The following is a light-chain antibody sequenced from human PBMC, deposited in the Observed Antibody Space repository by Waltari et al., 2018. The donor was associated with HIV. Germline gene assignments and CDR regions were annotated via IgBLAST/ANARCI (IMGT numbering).Light chain of an antibody. CDR2: GRN. CDR3: NARDSGANHYV. J-gene: IGLJ1*01. Sequence: SSALTQDPAVSVALGQTVRITCQGDSLRSYYASWYQQKPGQAPVVVIYGRNKRPSGIPDRFSGSTSGNTASLTITGAQAEDEAHYYSNARDSGANHYVFGSGTKVTVL. CDR1: SLRSYY. V-gene: IGLV3-19*01.